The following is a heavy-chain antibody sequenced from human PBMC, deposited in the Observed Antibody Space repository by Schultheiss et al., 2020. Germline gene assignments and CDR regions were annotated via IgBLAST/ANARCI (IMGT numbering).Heavy chain of an antibody. J-gene: IGHJ6*03. V-gene: IGHV4-31*03. Sequence: LRLTCTVSGGSISSGGYYWSWIRQHPGKGLEWIGYIYYSGSTNYNPSLKSRVTISVDTSKNQFSLKLSSVTAADTAVYYCARVGYDFWSGPRYYYMDVWGRGTTGTVYS. CDR2: IYYSGST. CDR3: ARVGYDFWSGPRYYYMDV. CDR1: GGSISSGGYY. D-gene: IGHD3-3*01.